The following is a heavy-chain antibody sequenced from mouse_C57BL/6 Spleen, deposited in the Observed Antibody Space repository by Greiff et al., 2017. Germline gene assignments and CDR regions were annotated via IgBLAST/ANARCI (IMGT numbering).Heavy chain of an antibody. CDR3: ARGVTTVVALYWYFDV. D-gene: IGHD1-1*01. CDR2: IYPGSGST. J-gene: IGHJ1*03. Sequence: VQLQQPGAELVKPGASVKMSCKASGYTFTSYWITWLKQRPGQGLEWIGDIYPGSGSTNYNEKFKSKATLTVDTSSSTAYMQLSSLTSEDSAVYYCARGVTTVVALYWYFDVWGTGTTVTVAS. CDR1: GYTFTSYW. V-gene: IGHV1-55*01.